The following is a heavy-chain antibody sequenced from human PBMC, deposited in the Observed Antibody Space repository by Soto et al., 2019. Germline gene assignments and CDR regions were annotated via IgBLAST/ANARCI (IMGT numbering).Heavy chain of an antibody. CDR1: GFTFSSYW. J-gene: IGHJ3*02. CDR2: INSDGSST. D-gene: IGHD2-15*01. Sequence: GGSLRLSCAASGFTFSSYWMHWVRQAPGKGLVWVSRINSDGSSTSYADSVKGRFTISRDNAKNTLYLQMNSLRAEDTAVYYCAREVGYCSGGSCYSGACNIWGKGTMVTVSS. V-gene: IGHV3-74*01. CDR3: AREVGYCSGGSCYSGACNI.